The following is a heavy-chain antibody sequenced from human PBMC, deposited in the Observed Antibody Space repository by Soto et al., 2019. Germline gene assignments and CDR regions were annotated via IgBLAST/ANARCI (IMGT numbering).Heavy chain of an antibody. D-gene: IGHD2-15*01. J-gene: IGHJ5*02. Sequence: QVQLVESGGGLVKPGGSLRLSCAASGFTFSDYYMSWIRQAPGKGLEWVSYISSSSSYTNYADSVKGRFTISRDNAKNSLYLQMNSLRAEDTAVYYCARDRDKPWGWFDPWGQGTLVTVSS. V-gene: IGHV3-11*06. CDR1: GFTFSDYY. CDR3: ARDRDKPWGWFDP. CDR2: ISSSSSYT.